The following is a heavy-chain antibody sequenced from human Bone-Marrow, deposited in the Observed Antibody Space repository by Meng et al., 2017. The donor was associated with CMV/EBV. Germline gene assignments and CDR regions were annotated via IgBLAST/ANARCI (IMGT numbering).Heavy chain of an antibody. V-gene: IGHV4-39*01. J-gene: IGHJ4*02. Sequence: SETLSLTCTVPGGSISSSSYYWGWIRQPPGKGLEWIGSIYYSGSTYYNPSLKSRVTISVDTSKNQFSLKLSSVTAADTAVYYCARGDYKGYFDYWGQGTLVTVSS. CDR2: IYYSGST. CDR1: GGSISSSSYY. D-gene: IGHD4-11*01. CDR3: ARGDYKGYFDY.